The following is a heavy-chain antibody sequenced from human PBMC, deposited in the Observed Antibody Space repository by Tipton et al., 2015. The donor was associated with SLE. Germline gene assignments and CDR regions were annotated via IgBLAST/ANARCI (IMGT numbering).Heavy chain of an antibody. CDR1: GDSISSSSYY. D-gene: IGHD5-24*01. J-gene: IGHJ6*03. Sequence: TLSLTCIVSGDSISSSSYYWGWIRQPPGKGLEWVGTVYYTGNTFYNPSLKSRVTILVDTSKDQFSLRLTSVTAADTAVYYCARAEMTTEGSVFYFYVDVWGKGTTVTISS. V-gene: IGHV4-39*07. CDR2: VYYTGNT. CDR3: ARAEMTTEGSVFYFYVDV.